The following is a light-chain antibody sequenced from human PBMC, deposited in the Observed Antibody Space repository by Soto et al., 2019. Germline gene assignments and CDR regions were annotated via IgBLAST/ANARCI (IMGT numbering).Light chain of an antibody. J-gene: IGKJ1*01. Sequence: DIHMTQSPSSLSSSLGDRVTITFRASQTINRYLSWYQQKPGKAPNLLISAASTLQPGVPSRFSGSESGTEFTLTISSLQPEDFATYYCQQTYSGPWTFGQGTKVDIK. CDR3: QQTYSGPWT. V-gene: IGKV1-39*01. CDR2: AAS. CDR1: QTINRY.